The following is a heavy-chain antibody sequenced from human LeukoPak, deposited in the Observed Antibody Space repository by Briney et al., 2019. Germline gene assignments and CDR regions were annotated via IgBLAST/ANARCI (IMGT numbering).Heavy chain of an antibody. D-gene: IGHD4-17*01. CDR3: ARLNGDPAYYYYYYGMDV. Sequence: GGSLRLSCAASGFTFSSYGTHWVRQAPGKGLEWVAVIWYDGSNKYYADSVKGRFTISRDNSKNTLYLQMNSLRAEDTAVYYCARLNGDPAYYYYYYGMDVWGQGTTVTVSS. CDR2: IWYDGSNK. J-gene: IGHJ6*02. V-gene: IGHV3-33*01. CDR1: GFTFSSYG.